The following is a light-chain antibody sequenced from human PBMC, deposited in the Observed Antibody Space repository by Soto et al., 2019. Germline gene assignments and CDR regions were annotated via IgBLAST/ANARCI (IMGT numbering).Light chain of an antibody. CDR2: DVS. Sequence: IVLTHSPATLSLSQWNRATLSCRASQNISSYLIWYQQKPGQSPRVLIYDVSSRATGIPDRFSGSGSGTDFTLTISRLEPEDFAVYYCQQYGSSLTWTLGQGTRLEIK. CDR1: QNISSY. J-gene: IGKJ5*01. CDR3: QQYGSSLTWT. V-gene: IGKV3-20*01.